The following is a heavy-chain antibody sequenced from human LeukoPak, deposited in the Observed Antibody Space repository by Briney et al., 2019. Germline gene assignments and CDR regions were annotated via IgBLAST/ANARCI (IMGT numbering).Heavy chain of an antibody. D-gene: IGHD2-15*01. CDR2: IYTSGST. J-gene: IGHJ6*02. V-gene: IGHV4-4*07. Sequence: PETLSLTCTVSGGSISSYYWSWIRQPAGKGLEWIGRIYTSGSTNYNPSLKSRVTMSVDTSKNQFSLKLSSVTAADTAVYYCARSPFLNCSGGSCYPDYYYYGMDVWGQGTTVTVSS. CDR1: GGSISSYY. CDR3: ARSPFLNCSGGSCYPDYYYYGMDV.